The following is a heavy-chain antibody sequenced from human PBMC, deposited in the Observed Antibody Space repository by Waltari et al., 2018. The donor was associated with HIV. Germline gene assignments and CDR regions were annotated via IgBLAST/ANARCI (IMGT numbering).Heavy chain of an antibody. CDR3: AKPWHLFDY. J-gene: IGHJ4*02. V-gene: IGHV3-23*01. CDR2: ISDSGGEK. Sequence: EVRLLESGGDLVQSGGSLRLSCVASGFTFSSYAISWVRQVPGKGLDWGSSISDSGGEKYYADSVKGRFTISRDNSKNTLYLQMNSLRAEDTAVYYCAKPWHLFDYWGQGILVTVSS. CDR1: GFTFSSYA. D-gene: IGHD3-3*02.